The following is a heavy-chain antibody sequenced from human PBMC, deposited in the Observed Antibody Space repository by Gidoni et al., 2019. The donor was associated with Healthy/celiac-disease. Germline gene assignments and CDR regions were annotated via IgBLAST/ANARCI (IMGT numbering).Heavy chain of an antibody. CDR3: ARDPAAGKINWFDP. J-gene: IGHJ5*02. V-gene: IGHV4-34*01. CDR2: INHSGST. D-gene: IGHD6-13*01. Sequence: QVQLQPWGAALLMPSEPLSLTCAVYGVTFRGYYWSWIRQPPGKRLEWIGEINHSGSTNYNPSLKSRVTISVDTSKNQFSLKLSSVTAADTAVYYCARDPAAGKINWFDPWGQGTLVTVSS. CDR1: GVTFRGYY.